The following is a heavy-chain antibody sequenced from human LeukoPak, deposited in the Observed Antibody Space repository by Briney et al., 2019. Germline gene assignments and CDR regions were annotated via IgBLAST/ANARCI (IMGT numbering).Heavy chain of an antibody. Sequence: SETLFLTCTASGSSVSSGSYYWSWIRQPPGKGLEWIGHIYYSGSTNYNPSLKSRVTISVDPSKNQFSLKLSSVTAADTAVYYCARVSVVPAAISVWFDPWGQGTLVTVSS. CDR1: GSSVSSGSYY. CDR3: ARVSVVPAAISVWFDP. J-gene: IGHJ5*02. D-gene: IGHD2-2*02. V-gene: IGHV4-61*01. CDR2: IYYSGST.